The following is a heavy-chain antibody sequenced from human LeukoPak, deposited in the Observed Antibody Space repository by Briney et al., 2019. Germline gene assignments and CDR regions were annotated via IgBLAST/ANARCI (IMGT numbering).Heavy chain of an antibody. CDR1: GYTFTSYD. Sequence: GASVKVSCKASGYTFTSYDINWTRQATGQGLEWMGWMSPNSGNTGYAQKFQGRVTMARDTSTGTAYLELSSLRAEDTAVYYCARDYTGYFPWGQGTLVIVSS. V-gene: IGHV1-8*01. CDR3: ARDYTGYFP. D-gene: IGHD3-9*01. CDR2: MSPNSGNT. J-gene: IGHJ5*02.